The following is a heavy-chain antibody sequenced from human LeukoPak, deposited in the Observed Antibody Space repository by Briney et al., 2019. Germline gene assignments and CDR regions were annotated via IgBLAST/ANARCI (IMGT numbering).Heavy chain of an antibody. CDR2: IKQDGSEK. V-gene: IGHV3-7*01. J-gene: IGHJ4*02. CDR1: GFTFSSYS. D-gene: IGHD3-3*01. CDR3: ASQSSGGFFEDY. Sequence: PGGSLRLSCAASGFTFSSYSMSWVRQAPGKGLECVANIKQDGSEKYYVDSVKGRFTIFRDNAKKSLYLQMNSLRAEDTAVYYCASQSSGGFFEDYWGQGTLVTVSS.